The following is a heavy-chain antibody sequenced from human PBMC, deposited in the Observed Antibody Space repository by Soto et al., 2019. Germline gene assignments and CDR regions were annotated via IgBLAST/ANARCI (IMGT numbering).Heavy chain of an antibody. V-gene: IGHV3-30*18. CDR1: GFTFSSYG. CDR2: ISYDGSNK. Sequence: GGSLRLSCAASGFTFSSYGMHWVRQAPGKGLEWVAVISYDGSNKYYADFVKGRFTISRDNSKNTLYLQMNSLRAEDTAVYYCAKDRWPQAAYFDYWGQGTLVTVSS. J-gene: IGHJ4*02. CDR3: AKDRWPQAAYFDY. D-gene: IGHD6-25*01.